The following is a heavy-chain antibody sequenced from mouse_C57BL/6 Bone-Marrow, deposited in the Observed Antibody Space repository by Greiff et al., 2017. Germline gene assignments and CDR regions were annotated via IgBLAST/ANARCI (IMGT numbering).Heavy chain of an antibody. CDR1: GFTFSSYG. J-gene: IGHJ2*01. CDR3: ARRKYFDY. Sequence: EVMLVESGGDLVKPGGSLKLSCAASGFTFSSYGMSWVRQTPDKRLEWVATISSGGSYTYYPDSVKGRFTISRDKAKNTLYLQMSRLKSEDTAMYDCARRKYFDYWGQGTTLTVSS. CDR2: ISSGGSYT. V-gene: IGHV5-6*02.